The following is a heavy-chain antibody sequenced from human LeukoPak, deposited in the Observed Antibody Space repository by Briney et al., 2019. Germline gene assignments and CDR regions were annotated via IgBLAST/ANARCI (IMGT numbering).Heavy chain of an antibody. V-gene: IGHV4-61*05. CDR2: IYYSGST. CDR1: GGSISSSSYY. CDR3: ARTYGDRNWFDP. J-gene: IGHJ5*02. D-gene: IGHD4-17*01. Sequence: SETLSLTCTVSGGSISSSSYYWGWIRQPPGKGLEWIGYIYYSGSTNYNPSLKSRVTISVDTSKNQFSLKLSSVTAADTAVYYCARTYGDRNWFDPWGQGTLVTVSS.